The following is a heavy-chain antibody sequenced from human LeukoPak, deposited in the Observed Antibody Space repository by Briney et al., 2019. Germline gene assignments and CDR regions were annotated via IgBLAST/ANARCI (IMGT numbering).Heavy chain of an antibody. CDR2: INTDGTTI. D-gene: IGHD2-2*03. V-gene: IGHV3-74*01. CDR1: GFTFNNYW. CDR3: ARGPPGYRVGDY. J-gene: IGHJ4*02. Sequence: GGSLRLSCATSGFTFNNYWVHWVRQAPGKGLVWVSDINTDGTTIHYADSVRGRFIISRGNAKSTVFLQMNSLRVEDTAFYYCARGPPGYRVGDYWGPGTLVTVSS.